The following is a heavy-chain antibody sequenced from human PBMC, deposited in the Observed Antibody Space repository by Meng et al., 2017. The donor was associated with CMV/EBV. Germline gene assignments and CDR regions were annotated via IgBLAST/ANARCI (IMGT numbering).Heavy chain of an antibody. Sequence: GGSLRLSCAASGFTFSSYSMNWVRQAPGKGLEWVSSISSNSSYIYYADSVKGRFTISRDNAKNSLYLQMNSLRAEDTAVYYCARDSAYYDFWSGNPLLDYWGQGTLVTVSS. V-gene: IGHV3-21*01. CDR1: GFTFSSYS. CDR2: ISSNSSYI. J-gene: IGHJ4*02. CDR3: ARDSAYYDFWSGNPLLDY. D-gene: IGHD3-3*01.